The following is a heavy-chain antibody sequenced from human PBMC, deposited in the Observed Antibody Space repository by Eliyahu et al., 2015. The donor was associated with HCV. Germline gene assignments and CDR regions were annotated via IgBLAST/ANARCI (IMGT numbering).Heavy chain of an antibody. D-gene: IGHD5-18*01. CDR2: IYYSGST. V-gene: IGHV4-39*01. Sequence: QLQLQESGPGLVKPSETLSLTCTVSGXSISSSSYYWGWIRQPPGKGLEWIGSIYYSGSTYYNPSLKSRVTISVDTSKNQFSLKLSSVTAADTAVYYCASLLIGGYSYGFNFDYWGQGTLVTVSS. CDR1: GXSISSSSYY. J-gene: IGHJ4*02. CDR3: ASLLIGGYSYGFNFDY.